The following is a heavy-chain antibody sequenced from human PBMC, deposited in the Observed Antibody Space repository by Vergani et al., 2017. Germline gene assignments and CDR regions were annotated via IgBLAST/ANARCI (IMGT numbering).Heavy chain of an antibody. Sequence: QVQLVQSGAEVKKPGASVKVSCKASGGTFSSYAISWVRQAPGQGLEWMGRIIPILGIANYAQKFQGRVTITAAKSKSTAYIELSSLRSEDTAVYYCATGVRDSSGYYRRDYYYYGMDVWGQGTTVTVSS. CDR3: ATGVRDSSGYYRRDYYYYGMDV. J-gene: IGHJ6*02. CDR2: IIPILGIA. D-gene: IGHD3-22*01. CDR1: GGTFSSYA. V-gene: IGHV1-69*04.